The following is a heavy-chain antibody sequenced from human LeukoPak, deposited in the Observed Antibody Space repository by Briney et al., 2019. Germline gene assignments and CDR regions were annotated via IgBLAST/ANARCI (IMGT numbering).Heavy chain of an antibody. CDR3: ARDHIVVVPAAIRDYYYMDV. Sequence: SETLSLTCTVSGGSISSYYWSWIRQPAGKGLEWIGNIYYSGSTYYNPSLKSRVTMSVDTSKNQFSLKLSSVTAADTAVYYCARDHIVVVPAAIRDYYYMDVWGKGTTVTVSS. CDR2: IYYSGST. J-gene: IGHJ6*03. D-gene: IGHD2-2*02. CDR1: GGSISSYY. V-gene: IGHV4-4*07.